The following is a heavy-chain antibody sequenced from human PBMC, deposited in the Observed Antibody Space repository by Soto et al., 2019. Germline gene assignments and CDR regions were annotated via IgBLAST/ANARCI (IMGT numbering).Heavy chain of an antibody. J-gene: IGHJ4*02. D-gene: IGHD3-3*01. CDR3: ARGGHDFWSGPFDY. V-gene: IGHV4-4*07. CDR1: GGSLSTYY. Sequence: PSETLSLTCTVSGGSLSTYYCNWIRQSVGKGLEWIGRIDASGNTDYSPSLKSRVTLSVDTSKTQFSLNLSSVTAADTARYYCARGGHDFWSGPFDYWGQGKVVTVSS. CDR2: IDASGNT.